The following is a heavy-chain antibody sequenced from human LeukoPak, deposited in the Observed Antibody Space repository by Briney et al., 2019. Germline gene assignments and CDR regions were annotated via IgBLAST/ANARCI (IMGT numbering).Heavy chain of an antibody. CDR1: GFTFSSYS. Sequence: PGGSLRLSCAASGFTFSSYSMNWVRQAPGKGLEWVSYISSSSSTIYYADSVKGRFTISRDNAKNSLCLQMNSLRAEDTAVYYCARLDPPAYYYDSSGYWDDYWGQGTLVTVSS. CDR2: ISSSSSTI. D-gene: IGHD3-22*01. CDR3: ARLDPPAYYYDSSGYWDDY. V-gene: IGHV3-48*04. J-gene: IGHJ4*02.